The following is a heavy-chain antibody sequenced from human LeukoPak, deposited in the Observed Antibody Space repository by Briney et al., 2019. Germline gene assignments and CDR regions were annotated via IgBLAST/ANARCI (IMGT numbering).Heavy chain of an antibody. CDR3: ARVRHQSSWGAFDI. V-gene: IGHV4-4*07. D-gene: IGHD6-13*01. CDR2: IYTSGST. Sequence: PSETLSLTCTVSGGSISSYYWSWIRQPAGKGLEWIGRIYTSGSTNYNPSLKSRVTMSVDTSKNQFSLKLSSVTAADTAVYYCARVRHQSSWGAFDIWGQGTMVTVSS. J-gene: IGHJ3*02. CDR1: GGSISSYY.